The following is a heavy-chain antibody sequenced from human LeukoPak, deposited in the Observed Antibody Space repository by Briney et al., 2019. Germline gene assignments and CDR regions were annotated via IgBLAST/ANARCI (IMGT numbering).Heavy chain of an antibody. CDR2: IYPDDSDT. CDR3: ARHIPSTGPGEYYMDV. J-gene: IGHJ6*04. CDR1: GYAFPTYW. Sequence: GESLKISCQASGYAFPTYWFGWVRQLPGKGLEWMGVIYPDDSDTKYNPSFQGQVTISVDKSISTGYLQWSSLKASDTAMYYCARHIPSTGPGEYYMDVWGRGTTVIVS. D-gene: IGHD2/OR15-2a*01. V-gene: IGHV5-51*01.